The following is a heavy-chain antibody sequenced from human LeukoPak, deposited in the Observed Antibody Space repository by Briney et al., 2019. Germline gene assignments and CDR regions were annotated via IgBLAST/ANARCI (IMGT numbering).Heavy chain of an antibody. CDR3: ARPTKAYSYYFDY. V-gene: IGHV1-69*04. J-gene: IGHJ4*02. CDR1: GGTFSSYA. D-gene: IGHD2-15*01. CDR2: IIPILGIA. Sequence: SVKVSCKASGGTFSSYAISWVRQAPGQWLEWMGRIIPILGIANYAQKFQGRVTITADKSTSTAYMELSSLRSEDTAVYYCARPTKAYSYYFDYWGQGTLVTVSS.